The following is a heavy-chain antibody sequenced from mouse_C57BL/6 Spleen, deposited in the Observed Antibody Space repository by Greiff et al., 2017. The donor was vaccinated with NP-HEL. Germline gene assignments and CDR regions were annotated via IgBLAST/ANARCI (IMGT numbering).Heavy chain of an antibody. D-gene: IGHD1-1*01. CDR2: INPSSGYT. J-gene: IGHJ2*01. CDR3: ARHYGSRDYFDY. CDR1: GYTFTSYT. V-gene: IGHV1-4*01. Sequence: QVHVKQSGAELARPGASVKMSCKASGYTFTSYTMHWVKQRPGQGLEWIGYINPSSGYTKYNQKFKDKATLTADKSSSTAYMQLSSLTSEDSAVYYCARHYGSRDYFDYWGQGTTLTVSS.